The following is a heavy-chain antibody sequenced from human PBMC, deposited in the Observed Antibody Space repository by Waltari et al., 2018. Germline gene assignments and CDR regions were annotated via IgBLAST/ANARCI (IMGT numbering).Heavy chain of an antibody. CDR2: IIPILGIA. D-gene: IGHD6-13*01. V-gene: IGHV1-69*02. J-gene: IGHJ4*02. CDR3: ARAGDIAAAGIGVY. Sequence: QVQLVQSGAEVKKPGSSVKVSCKASGGTFSSYTLSWVRPAPGQGLEWMGRIIPILGIANYAQKFQGRVTITADKSTSTAYMELSSLRSEDTAVYYCARAGDIAAAGIGVYWGQGTLVTVSS. CDR1: GGTFSSYT.